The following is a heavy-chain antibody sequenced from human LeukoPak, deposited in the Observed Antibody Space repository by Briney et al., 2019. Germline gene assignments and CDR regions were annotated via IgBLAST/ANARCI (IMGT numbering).Heavy chain of an antibody. J-gene: IGHJ5*02. Sequence: ASVKVSCKASGGTFTSYAISWVRQAPGQGLEWMGGIIPIVGTTNYAQKFQGRVTITTDESTSTAYMELSSLRSEDTAVYYCAGCQAGYSSSWSEGWFDPWGQGTLVTVSS. V-gene: IGHV1-69*05. CDR1: GGTFTSYA. CDR3: AGCQAGYSSSWSEGWFDP. CDR2: IIPIVGTT. D-gene: IGHD6-13*01.